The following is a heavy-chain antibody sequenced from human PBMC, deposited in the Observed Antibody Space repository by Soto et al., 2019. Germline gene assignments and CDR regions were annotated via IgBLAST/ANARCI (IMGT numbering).Heavy chain of an antibody. Sequence: QVHLVQSGAEVKKPGASVKVSCKGSGYAFTTYGITWVRQAPGQGLEWMGWTSAHNGNTNYAQKLKGRVTVTRDTSTSTAYMELRSLRSDDTDVYSCERGRYGDYWGQGALVTVSS. D-gene: IGHD1-1*01. J-gene: IGHJ4*02. V-gene: IGHV1-18*01. CDR1: GYAFTTYG. CDR2: TSAHNGNT. CDR3: ERGRYGDY.